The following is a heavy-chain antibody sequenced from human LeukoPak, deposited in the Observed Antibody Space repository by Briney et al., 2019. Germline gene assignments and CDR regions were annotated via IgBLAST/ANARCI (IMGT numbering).Heavy chain of an antibody. V-gene: IGHV4-59*01. CDR2: IYYSGST. CDR3: ARASPWFDP. J-gene: IGHJ5*02. CDR1: GGSIRKYL. Sequence: SETLSLTCTFSGGSIRKYLWSWIRQPPGKGLEWIGYIYYSGSTNYNPSLKSRVTISVDTSKNQFSLKLSSVTAADTAVYYCARASPWFDPWGQGTLVTVSS.